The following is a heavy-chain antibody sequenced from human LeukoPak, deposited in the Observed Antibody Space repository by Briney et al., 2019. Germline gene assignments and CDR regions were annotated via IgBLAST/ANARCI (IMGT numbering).Heavy chain of an antibody. CDR1: GFTFSSYG. CDR3: AKGGVVVVTAWH. J-gene: IGHJ4*02. V-gene: IGHV3-23*01. Sequence: GGSLRLSCAASGFTFSSYGMSWVRQAPGKGLEWVSAISGSGGSTYYADSVKGRFTISRDNSKSTLYLQMNSLRAEDTAVYYCAKGGVVVVTAWHWGQGTLVTVSS. D-gene: IGHD2-21*02. CDR2: ISGSGGST.